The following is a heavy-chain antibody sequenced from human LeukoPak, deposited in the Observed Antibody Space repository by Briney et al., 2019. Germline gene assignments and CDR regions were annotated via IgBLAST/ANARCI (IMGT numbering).Heavy chain of an antibody. Sequence: ASVKVSCKASGGTFSSCAISWVRQAPGQGLEWMGGIIPIFGTANYAQKFQGRVTITTDESTSTAHMELSSLRSEDTAVYYCASGVVVTAIPRKNGGYYYMDVWGKGTTATVSS. V-gene: IGHV1-69*05. CDR3: ASGVVVTAIPRKNGGYYYMDV. J-gene: IGHJ6*03. CDR1: GGTFSSCA. D-gene: IGHD2-21*02. CDR2: IIPIFGTA.